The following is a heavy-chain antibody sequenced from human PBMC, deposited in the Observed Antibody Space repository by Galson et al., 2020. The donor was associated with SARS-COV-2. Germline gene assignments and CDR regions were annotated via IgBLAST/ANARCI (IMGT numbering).Heavy chain of an antibody. V-gene: IGHV3-23*01. Sequence: GGSLRLSCAASGFTFSSYAMSWVRQAPGKGLEWVSAISGSGGSTYYADSVKGRFTISRDNSKNTLYLQMNSLRAEDTAVYYCAKLGPTNYYYDSSGLLDVWGQGTTVTVSS. CDR3: AKLGPTNYYYDSSGLLDV. CDR2: ISGSGGST. D-gene: IGHD3-22*01. J-gene: IGHJ6*02. CDR1: GFTFSSYA.